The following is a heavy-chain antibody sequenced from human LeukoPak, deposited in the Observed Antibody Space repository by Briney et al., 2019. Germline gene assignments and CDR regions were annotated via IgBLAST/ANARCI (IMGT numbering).Heavy chain of an antibody. J-gene: IGHJ4*02. CDR3: VREFSGGLFDY. Sequence: ASVKVSCKASGYTFTNYYMHWVRQAPGQGPKWMGIIIPSGGNTNYAQKFQGRVTMTRDTSTSTVYLELSSLRSEDTAVYYCVREFSGGLFDYWGQGTLVTVSS. CDR1: GYTFTNYY. V-gene: IGHV1-46*01. D-gene: IGHD3-10*01. CDR2: IIPSGGNT.